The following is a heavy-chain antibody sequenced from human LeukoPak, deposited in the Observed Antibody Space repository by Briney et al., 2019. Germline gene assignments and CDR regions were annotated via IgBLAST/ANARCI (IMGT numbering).Heavy chain of an antibody. CDR1: GYTFTGYY. Sequence: GASVKVSCKASGYTFTGYYMHWVRQAPGQGLEWMGWINPNSGGTNYAQKFQGRVTMTRDTSISTAYMELRSLRSDDTAVYYCARYCSSTSCYGRILSYWGQGTLVTVSS. D-gene: IGHD2-2*01. CDR2: INPNSGGT. J-gene: IGHJ4*02. V-gene: IGHV1-2*02. CDR3: ARYCSSTSCYGRILSY.